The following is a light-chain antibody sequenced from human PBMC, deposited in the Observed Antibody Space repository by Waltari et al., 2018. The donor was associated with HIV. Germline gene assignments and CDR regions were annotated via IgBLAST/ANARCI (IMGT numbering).Light chain of an antibody. V-gene: IGLV1-40*01. CDR2: GNT. CDR1: SSNLGARED. J-gene: IGLJ2*01. CDR3: QSYDNSLNAVV. Sequence: QSVLTQPPSVSGAPGQRVIISCTGSSSNLGAREDVPWYQQLPGAVPKVLIYGNTNRPSGVPDRFSGSKSGASASLAIAGLQTDDEADYYCQSYDNSLNAVVFGGGTRLTVL.